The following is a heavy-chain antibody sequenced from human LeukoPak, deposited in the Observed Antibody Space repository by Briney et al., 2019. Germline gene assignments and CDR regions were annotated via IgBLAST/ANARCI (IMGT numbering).Heavy chain of an antibody. V-gene: IGHV3-23*01. J-gene: IGHJ4*02. CDR3: AKDESPYYDSSGLDDY. Sequence: GGSLRLSCAASGFTFSSYAMSWVRQAPGKGLEWVSAISGSGGSAYYADSVKGRFTISRDNSKNTLYLQMNSLRAEDTAVYYCAKDESPYYDSSGLDDYWGQGTLVTVSS. D-gene: IGHD3-22*01. CDR1: GFTFSSYA. CDR2: ISGSGGSA.